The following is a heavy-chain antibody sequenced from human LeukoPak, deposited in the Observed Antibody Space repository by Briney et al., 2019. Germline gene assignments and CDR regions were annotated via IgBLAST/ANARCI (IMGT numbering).Heavy chain of an antibody. D-gene: IGHD3-10*01. CDR2: IFYSGNPHCNPSLKNYSGTT. V-gene: IGHV4-39*01. J-gene: IGHJ6*03. CDR1: GGSISSNTYY. Sequence: PSETLSLTCSVSGGSISSNTYYWGWIRQPPGKGLEWIGSIFYSGNPHCNPSLKNYSGTTYYNPSLKSRVTISVDTSKNQFTLSLSSVTAADAALYYCARQGGFYYGSGSYYEGIYLYYYMDVWGKGTTVTVSS. CDR3: ARQGGFYYGSGSYYEGIYLYYYMDV.